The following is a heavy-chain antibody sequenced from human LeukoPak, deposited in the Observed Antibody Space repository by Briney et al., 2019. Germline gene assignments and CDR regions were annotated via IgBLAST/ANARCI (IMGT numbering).Heavy chain of an antibody. CDR1: GFTFSSYV. CDR3: AKGRGLYYGSGSYLDF. V-gene: IGHV3-23*01. Sequence: GGSLRLSCAASGFTFSSYVMSWVRQAPGKGLEWVSAISGSGGSTYYADSVKGRFTISRDNSKNTLYLQMNSLRAEDTAVYYCAKGRGLYYGSGSYLDFWGQGTLVTVSS. D-gene: IGHD3-10*01. J-gene: IGHJ4*02. CDR2: ISGSGGST.